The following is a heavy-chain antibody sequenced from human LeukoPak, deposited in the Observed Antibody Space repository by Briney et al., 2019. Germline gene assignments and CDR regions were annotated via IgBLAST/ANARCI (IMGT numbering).Heavy chain of an antibody. CDR3: ALPLRDGDFYFDY. D-gene: IGHD4-17*01. CDR1: GFTFSNYW. Sequence: GGSLRLSCAASGFTFSNYWMHWVRPAPGKGLVWVSRINRDGRSTNYADSVKSRFTISRDNAKNTVFLQMNSLRAEDTAVYYCALPLRDGDFYFDYWGQGALVTVSS. V-gene: IGHV3-74*01. J-gene: IGHJ4*02. CDR2: INRDGRST.